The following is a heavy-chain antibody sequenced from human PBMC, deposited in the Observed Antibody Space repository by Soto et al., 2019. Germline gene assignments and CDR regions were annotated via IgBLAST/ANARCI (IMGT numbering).Heavy chain of an antibody. CDR3: ARYSSGWNNYYYYYGMDV. CDR1: GGSISSYY. J-gene: IGHJ6*02. CDR2: IYYSGST. D-gene: IGHD6-19*01. Sequence: SETLSLTCTVSGGSISSYYWSWIRQPPGKGLEWIGYIYYSGSTNYNPSLKSRVTISVDTSKNQFSLKLSSVTAADTVVYYCARYSSGWNNYYYYYGMDVWGQETTVTVSS. V-gene: IGHV4-59*01.